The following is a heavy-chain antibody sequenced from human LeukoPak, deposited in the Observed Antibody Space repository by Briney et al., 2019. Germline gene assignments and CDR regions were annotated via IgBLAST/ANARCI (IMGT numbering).Heavy chain of an antibody. Sequence: ASLKVSCKTSGYTFTGYYMHWVRQAPGQGLEWMGWINPNSAGTNYAQKFQGRVTMTWDTSVSTAYMELSRLTPDDTAMYYCARVPNYSHDALDIWGQGTMVTVSS. J-gene: IGHJ3*02. CDR1: GYTFTGYY. CDR3: ARVPNYSHDALDI. CDR2: INPNSAGT. V-gene: IGHV1-2*02. D-gene: IGHD4-11*01.